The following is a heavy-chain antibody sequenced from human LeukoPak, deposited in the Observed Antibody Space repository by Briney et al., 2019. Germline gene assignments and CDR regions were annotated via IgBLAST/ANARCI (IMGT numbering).Heavy chain of an antibody. CDR1: GFTFSSYW. CDR2: IKQDGSEK. J-gene: IGHJ3*02. V-gene: IGHV3-7*01. CDR3: ARDNPGGTVHAFDI. D-gene: IGHD1-1*01. Sequence: PGGSLRLSCAASGFTFSSYWMSWVRQAPGKGLEWVANIKQDGSEKYYVDSVKGRFTISRDNAKNSLYLQMNSLRAEDTAVYYCARDNPGGTVHAFDIWGQGTMVTSLQ.